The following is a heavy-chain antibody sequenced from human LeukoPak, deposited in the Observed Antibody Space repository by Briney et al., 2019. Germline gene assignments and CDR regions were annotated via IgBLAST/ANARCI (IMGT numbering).Heavy chain of an antibody. J-gene: IGHJ6*03. V-gene: IGHV4-4*02. D-gene: IGHD1-26*01. CDR2: IFHSGST. Sequence: SGTLSLTCAVSSGSIFSSNWWSWVRQPPGKGLEWIGQIFHSGSTSYSPSLKSRVTISVDKSKNQFSLRLTSVTAADTAVYYCARGRGGSYSYYYYYMDVWGKGTTVTVSS. CDR1: SGSIFSSNW. CDR3: ARGRGGSYSYYYYYMDV.